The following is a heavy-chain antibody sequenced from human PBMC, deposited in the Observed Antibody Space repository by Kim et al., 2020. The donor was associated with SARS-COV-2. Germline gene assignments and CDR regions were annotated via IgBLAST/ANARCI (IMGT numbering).Heavy chain of an antibody. CDR3: ARDRRQWLSYGMDV. J-gene: IGHJ6*02. Sequence: GGSLRLSCAASGFTFSSYWMSWVRQAPGKGLEWVANIKQDGSEKYYVDSVKGRFTISRDNAKNSLYLQMNSLRAEDTAVYYCARDRRQWLSYGMDVWGQGTTVTVSS. D-gene: IGHD6-19*01. CDR1: GFTFSSYW. CDR2: IKQDGSEK. V-gene: IGHV3-7*01.